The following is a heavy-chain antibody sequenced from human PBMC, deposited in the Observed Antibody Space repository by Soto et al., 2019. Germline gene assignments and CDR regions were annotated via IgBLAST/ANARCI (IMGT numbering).Heavy chain of an antibody. CDR3: ARFPYYYGSGSYYGGVY. V-gene: IGHV4-34*01. CDR1: GGSFSGYY. J-gene: IGHJ4*02. D-gene: IGHD3-10*01. CDR2: INHSGST. Sequence: QVQLQQWGAGLLKPSETLSLTCAVYGGSFSGYYWSWIRQPPGKGLEWIGEINHSGSTNYNPSLKSRVTISVDTSKNQFSLKLSSVTVADTAVYYCARFPYYYGSGSYYGGVYWGQGTLVTVSS.